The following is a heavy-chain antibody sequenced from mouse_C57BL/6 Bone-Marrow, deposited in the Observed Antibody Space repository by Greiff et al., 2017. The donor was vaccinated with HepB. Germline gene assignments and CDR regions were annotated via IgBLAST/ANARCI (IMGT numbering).Heavy chain of an antibody. J-gene: IGHJ4*01. CDR3: ASPFGDYGGYYAMDY. V-gene: IGHV1-9*01. CDR2: ILPGSGST. Sequence: LMEPGASVKLSCKATGYTFTGYWIEWVKQRPGHGLEWIGEILPGSGSTNYNEKFKGKATFTADTSSNTAYMQLSSLTTEDSAIYYCASPFGDYGGYYAMDYWGQGTSVTVSS. CDR1: GYTFTGYW. D-gene: IGHD2-4*01.